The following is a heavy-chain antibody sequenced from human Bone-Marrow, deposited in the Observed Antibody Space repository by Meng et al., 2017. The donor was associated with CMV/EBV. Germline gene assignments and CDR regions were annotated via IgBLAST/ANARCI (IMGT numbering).Heavy chain of an antibody. D-gene: IGHD3-3*01. Sequence: SVKVSCKASGGNFSSYAISWVRQAPGQGLEWMGGIIPILGIANYAQKFQGRVTITADKSTSTAYMELSSLRSEDTAVYYCARAVLRFLEWPSDYYYGMDVWGQGTTVTVSS. CDR3: ARAVLRFLEWPSDYYYGMDV. J-gene: IGHJ6*02. CDR2: IIPILGIA. V-gene: IGHV1-69*10. CDR1: GGNFSSYA.